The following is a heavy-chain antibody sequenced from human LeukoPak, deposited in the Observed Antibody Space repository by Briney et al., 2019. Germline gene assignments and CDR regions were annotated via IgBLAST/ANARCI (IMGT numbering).Heavy chain of an antibody. CDR2: ISGSGGST. Sequence: GRSLRLSCAASGFTFDDYAMHWVRQAPGKGLEWVSAISGSGGSTYYADSVKGRFTISRDNSKNTLYLQMNSLRAEDTAVYYCAKAGIAWEPLPHWGQGTLVTVSS. J-gene: IGHJ4*02. CDR1: GFTFDDYA. CDR3: AKAGIAWEPLPH. D-gene: IGHD1-26*01. V-gene: IGHV3-23*01.